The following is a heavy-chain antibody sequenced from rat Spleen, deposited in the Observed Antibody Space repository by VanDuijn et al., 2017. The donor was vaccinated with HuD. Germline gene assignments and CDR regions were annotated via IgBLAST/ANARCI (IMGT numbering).Heavy chain of an antibody. V-gene: IGHV5-29*01. CDR3: ARHRYNSYFDY. Sequence: EVQLVESDGGLVQPGRSLKLSCAASGFTFSDYYTAWFRQAPTKGLEWVASISSDGRRNYYRDSVKGLCTISRDNAKTSLYLQMDSLRSEDTATYYCARHRYNSYFDYWGQGVMVTVSS. J-gene: IGHJ2*01. CDR2: ISSDGRRN. CDR1: GFTFSDYY. D-gene: IGHD1-4*01.